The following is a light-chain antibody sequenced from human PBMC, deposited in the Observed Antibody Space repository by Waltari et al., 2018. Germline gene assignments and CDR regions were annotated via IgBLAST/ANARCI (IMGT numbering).Light chain of an antibody. CDR2: EDD. V-gene: IGLV3-10*01. Sequence: SYELTQPPSVSVSPGQTTRITCSGDALPEKYASWYQQKSGQAPLLVIYEDDKRPFGIPERFSGFSSGTMATLTIRGAQVDDEADYYCYSTDSSGNERVFGGGTKLTVL. J-gene: IGLJ2*01. CDR1: ALPEKY. CDR3: YSTDSSGNERV.